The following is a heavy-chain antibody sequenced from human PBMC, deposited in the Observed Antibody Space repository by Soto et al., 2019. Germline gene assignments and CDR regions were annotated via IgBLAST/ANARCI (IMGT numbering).Heavy chain of an antibody. J-gene: IGHJ4*02. V-gene: IGHV3-23*01. CDR3: AKDRPVAVTTIGYYFDY. D-gene: IGHD4-17*01. CDR1: GFTFSSYA. CDR2: ISGSGGST. Sequence: PGGSLRLSCAASGFTFSSYAMSWVRQAPGKGLEWVSAISGSGGSTYYADSVKGRFTISRDNSKNTLYLQMNSLRAEDTAVYYCAKDRPVAVTTIGYYFDYRGQRTLVTVSS.